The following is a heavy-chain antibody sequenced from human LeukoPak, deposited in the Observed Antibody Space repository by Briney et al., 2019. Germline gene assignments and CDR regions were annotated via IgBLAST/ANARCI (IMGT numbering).Heavy chain of an antibody. CDR3: AKDQVVATIDYGLDV. J-gene: IGHJ6*02. D-gene: IGHD5-12*01. V-gene: IGHV3-23*01. CDR1: GFIFSNYA. CDR2: ISGSGIST. Sequence: GGSLRLSCVASGFIFSNYAMNWVRQAPGRGLEWVSGISGSGISTYYADSVKGRFTISRDNSKNTLSLQMNSLRAEDTAEYYCAKDQVVATIDYGLDVWGQGTTVTVSS.